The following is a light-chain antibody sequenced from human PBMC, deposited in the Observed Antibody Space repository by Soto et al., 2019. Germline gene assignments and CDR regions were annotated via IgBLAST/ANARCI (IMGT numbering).Light chain of an antibody. CDR1: QSVSSY. V-gene: IGKV3-11*01. CDR2: DAS. CDR3: QQRSNWPP. J-gene: IGKJ4*01. Sequence: EIVLTQSPATLSLSPGERATLSCRASQSVSSYLAWYQQKPGQAPRLLIYDASNRATGIPARFSGSGSGTDFPLPISGLEPEDVGVYYCQQRSNWPPFGGGTKVEI.